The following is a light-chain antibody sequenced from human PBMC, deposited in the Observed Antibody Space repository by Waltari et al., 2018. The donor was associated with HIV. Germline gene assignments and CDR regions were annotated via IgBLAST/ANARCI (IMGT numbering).Light chain of an antibody. CDR3: NSRGSSGNHV. J-gene: IGLJ1*01. CDR1: SLRSYY. Sequence: SSELTQEPAVSVALGQTVRIKCQGDSLRSYYASWYQQKPGQAPLLLIYGENRRPSGIPDRFSGSTSGNTASLTITGAQAEDEADYYCNSRGSSGNHVFGIGAKVTVL. V-gene: IGLV3-19*01. CDR2: GEN.